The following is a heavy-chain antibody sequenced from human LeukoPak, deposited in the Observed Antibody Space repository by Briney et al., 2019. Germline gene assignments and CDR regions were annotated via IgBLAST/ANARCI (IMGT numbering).Heavy chain of an antibody. V-gene: IGHV1-69*04. J-gene: IGHJ4*02. Sequence: SVKVSCKASGGTFSSYAISWVRQAPGQGLEWMGRIIPIFGVANYAQKFQGRVTITADKSTSTAYMELSSLRSEDTAVYYCAGELARGKVVVKGSAFDYWGQGTLVTVSS. CDR2: IIPIFGVA. CDR1: GGTFSSYA. CDR3: AGELARGKVVVKGSAFDY. D-gene: IGHD3-22*01.